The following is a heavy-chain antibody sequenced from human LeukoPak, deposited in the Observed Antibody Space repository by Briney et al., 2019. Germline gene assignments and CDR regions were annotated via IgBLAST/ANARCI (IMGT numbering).Heavy chain of an antibody. CDR3: ARALYYDFWSGYSEGFDY. J-gene: IGHJ4*02. CDR2: INHSGST. Sequence: SETLSLTCAVYGGSFSGYYWSWIRQPPGKGLEWIGEINHSGSTNYNPSLKSRVTISVDTSKNQFSLKLSSVTAADTAVYYCARALYYDFWSGYSEGFDYWGQGTLVTVSS. V-gene: IGHV4-34*01. D-gene: IGHD3-3*01. CDR1: GGSFSGYY.